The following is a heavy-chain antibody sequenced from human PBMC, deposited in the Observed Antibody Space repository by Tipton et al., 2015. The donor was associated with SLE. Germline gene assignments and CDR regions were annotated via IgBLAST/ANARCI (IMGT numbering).Heavy chain of an antibody. J-gene: IGHJ5*02. CDR3: ARLGAGRSVTPDWFDP. CDR2: IYPGDSDT. V-gene: IGHV5-51*03. D-gene: IGHD3-3*01. CDR1: GYSFTNSW. Sequence: QSGPEVKKPGEALQISCKTSGYSFTNSWIVWFRHMPGKGLEWMGVIYPGDSDTRYSPSFQGQVTISADRSISTAYLQWSSLKASDTAMYYCARLGAGRSVTPDWFDPWGQGTLVTVSS.